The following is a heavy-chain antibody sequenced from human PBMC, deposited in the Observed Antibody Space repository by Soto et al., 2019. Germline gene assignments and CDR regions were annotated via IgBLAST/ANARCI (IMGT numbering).Heavy chain of an antibody. CDR3: ARVRGFYDILTSYQNWFDP. V-gene: IGHV4-39*07. CDR2: IYYSGST. Sequence: SETLSLTCTVSGGSISSSSYYWGWIRQPPGKGLEWIGSIYYSGSTYYNPSLKSRVTISVDTSKNQFSLKLSSVTAADTAVYYCARVRGFYDILTSYQNWFDPWGQGTLVTVSS. J-gene: IGHJ5*02. CDR1: GGSISSSSYY. D-gene: IGHD3-9*01.